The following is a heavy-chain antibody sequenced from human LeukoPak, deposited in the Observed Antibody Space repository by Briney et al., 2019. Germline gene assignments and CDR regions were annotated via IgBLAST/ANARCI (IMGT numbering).Heavy chain of an antibody. CDR1: GFTFSSYW. CDR3: TRAFEI. J-gene: IGHJ3*02. Sequence: PGGSLRLSCAASGFTFSSYWMHWVRQAPGKGLVWVSYINPEGSFTTYADSVKGRFTISRDNAKNTVYLQMNSLRADDTAVYYCTRAFEIWGPGTMVTVSS. V-gene: IGHV3-74*01. CDR2: INPEGSFT.